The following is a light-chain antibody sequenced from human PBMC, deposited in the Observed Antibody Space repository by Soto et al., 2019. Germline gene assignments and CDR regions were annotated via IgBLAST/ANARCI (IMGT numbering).Light chain of an antibody. CDR3: SSYTGSSTFV. Sequence: QSALTQPASVSGSPGQSITISCTGTSSDVGGYDYVSWYQQLPGKAPKLLIYDVNNRPSGVSHRFSGSKSGNTASLTISGLPAEDEADYYCSSYTGSSTFVFGTGTKVTVL. CDR1: SSDVGGYDY. V-gene: IGLV2-14*01. CDR2: DVN. J-gene: IGLJ1*01.